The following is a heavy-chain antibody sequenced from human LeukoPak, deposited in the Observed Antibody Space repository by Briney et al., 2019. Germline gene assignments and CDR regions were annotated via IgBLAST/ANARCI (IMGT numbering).Heavy chain of an antibody. Sequence: GGSLRLSCAASGITFSSYGMSWVRQAPGKGLEWVSSISSTGGTTYYADSVKGRFTISRDNSKNTLYLQMNSLRAEDTAVYYCAAQLMVRGVNIWGQGTLVTVSS. CDR3: AAQLMVRGVNI. D-gene: IGHD3-10*01. CDR2: ISSTGGTT. CDR1: GITFSSYG. J-gene: IGHJ4*02. V-gene: IGHV3-23*01.